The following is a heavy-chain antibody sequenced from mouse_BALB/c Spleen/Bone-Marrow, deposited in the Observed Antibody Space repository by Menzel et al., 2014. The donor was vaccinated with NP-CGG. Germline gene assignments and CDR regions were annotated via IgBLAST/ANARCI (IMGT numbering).Heavy chain of an antibody. V-gene: IGHV7-1*02. CDR1: GFTFSDFY. CDR3: ARNPRWLLAMDN. Sequence: EVQRVESGGGLVQPGGSLRLSCATSGFTFSDFYMEWVRQPPGKGLEWIAASRNSANDYTTEYSASVKGRFIVSRDTSQSILYLQMNALRAEDTAIYYCARNPRWLLAMDNWGQGTSVTVSS. J-gene: IGHJ4*01. CDR2: SRNSANDYTT. D-gene: IGHD2-3*01.